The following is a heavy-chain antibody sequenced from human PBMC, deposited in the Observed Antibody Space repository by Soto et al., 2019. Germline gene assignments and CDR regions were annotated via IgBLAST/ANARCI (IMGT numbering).Heavy chain of an antibody. CDR2: ISSSSSYT. D-gene: IGHD4-4*01. J-gene: IGHJ5*02. CDR1: GFTFSSYA. CDR3: ARDPTAVTSRFDP. V-gene: IGHV3-21*01. Sequence: GGSLRLSCAASGFTFSSYAMSWVRQAPGNGLEWVSAISSSSSYTYYADSVKGRFTISRDNAKNSLYLQMNSLRAEDTAVYYCARDPTAVTSRFDPWGQGTLVTVSS.